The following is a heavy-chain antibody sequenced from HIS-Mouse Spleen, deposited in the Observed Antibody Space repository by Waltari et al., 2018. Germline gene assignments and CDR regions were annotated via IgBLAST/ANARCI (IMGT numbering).Heavy chain of an antibody. V-gene: IGHV4-39*07. CDR2: IYYSGST. D-gene: IGHD6-13*01. Sequence: QLQLQESGPGLVKPSEPLFLTCTVSGGSISSSLYYRGWIRQPPGKGLEWIGSIYYSGSTYYNPSLKSRVTISVDTSKNQFSLKLSSVTAADTAVYYCAREIPYSSSWYDWYFDLWGRGTLVTVSS. J-gene: IGHJ2*01. CDR1: GGSISSSLYY. CDR3: AREIPYSSSWYDWYFDL.